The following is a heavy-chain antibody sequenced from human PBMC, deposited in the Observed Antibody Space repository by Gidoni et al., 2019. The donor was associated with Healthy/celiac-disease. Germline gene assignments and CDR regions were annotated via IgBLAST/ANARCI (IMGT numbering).Heavy chain of an antibody. CDR1: GGTFSSYA. Sequence: QVQLVQSGAEVKKPGSSVTFSCQASGGTFSSYAISWVRQAPGQGLEWMGGIIPIFGTANYAQKCQGRVTITADESTSTAYMELSSLRSEDTAVYYCARGRDYLYGMDVWGQGTTVTVSS. CDR2: IIPIFGTA. V-gene: IGHV1-69*01. J-gene: IGHJ6*02. CDR3: ARGRDYLYGMDV.